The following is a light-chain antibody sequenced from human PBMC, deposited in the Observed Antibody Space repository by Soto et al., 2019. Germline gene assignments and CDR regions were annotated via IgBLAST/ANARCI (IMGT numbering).Light chain of an antibody. V-gene: IGKV3D-15*01. CDR3: QQYNNWPLN. CDR1: QGVSSN. J-gene: IGKJ4*01. Sequence: ETVLTQSPVTLSLSPGEVATLSCSASQGVSSNSLAWYQQKPGQAPRLLIYGASTRATGVPDRFSGSGSGTEFTLTISSLQSEDFAVYYCQQYNNWPLNFGGGTKVDIK. CDR2: GAS.